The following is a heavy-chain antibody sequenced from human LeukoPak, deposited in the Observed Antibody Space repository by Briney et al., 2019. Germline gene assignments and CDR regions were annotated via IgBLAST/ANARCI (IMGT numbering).Heavy chain of an antibody. J-gene: IGHJ5*02. Sequence: ASVKVSCKSSGYTFSSYGITWVRQAPGQGLEWMGWISAYNGYTDYSQKLQGRVTMTTDTSTSTVYMELRSLRSDDTAVYHCARGKAPYCSSTSCYLHWFDPWGQGTLVTVSS. CDR1: GYTFSSYG. CDR2: ISAYNGYT. CDR3: ARGKAPYCSSTSCYLHWFDP. V-gene: IGHV1-18*01. D-gene: IGHD2-2*01.